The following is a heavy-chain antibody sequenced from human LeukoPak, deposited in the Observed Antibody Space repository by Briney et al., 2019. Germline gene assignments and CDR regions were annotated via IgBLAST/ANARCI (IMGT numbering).Heavy chain of an antibody. D-gene: IGHD1-26*01. Sequence: SETLSLTCTVSGGSISSYYWSWIRQPPGKGLEWIGYIYFSGSTNYNPSLKSRVTISVDTSKNQFSLKMSSVTAADTAMYYCARPELKRGAAFDIWGQGTMVTVSS. CDR3: ARPELKRGAAFDI. CDR2: IYFSGST. V-gene: IGHV4-59*01. CDR1: GGSISSYY. J-gene: IGHJ3*02.